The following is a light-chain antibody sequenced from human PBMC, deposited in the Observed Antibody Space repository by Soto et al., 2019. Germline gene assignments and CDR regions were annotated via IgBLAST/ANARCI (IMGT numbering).Light chain of an antibody. CDR1: QSIISNY. CDR3: QKYGSSPYT. CDR2: GAS. V-gene: IGKV3-20*01. Sequence: EIVLTQSPGTLSLTPGERATLSCRASQSIISNYLAWYQQKPGQAPRLLIYGASRGATGIPDRFSGSGSGTDFTLSSNRLEPEDFGVYDCQKYGSSPYTFGQGTKLEIK. J-gene: IGKJ2*01.